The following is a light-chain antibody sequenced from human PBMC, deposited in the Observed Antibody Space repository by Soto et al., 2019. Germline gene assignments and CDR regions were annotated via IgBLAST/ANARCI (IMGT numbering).Light chain of an antibody. Sequence: EIVMTQSPATLSVSPGERATLSCRASQSVSSNLAWYQQKPGQAPRLLIYGASTRATGIPARFSGSGSGTEFTLTISSLQSEDCAVYYWQQYNNWPRRTFGQGTKVDIK. CDR2: GAS. J-gene: IGKJ1*01. CDR3: QQYNNWPRRT. V-gene: IGKV3-15*01. CDR1: QSVSSN.